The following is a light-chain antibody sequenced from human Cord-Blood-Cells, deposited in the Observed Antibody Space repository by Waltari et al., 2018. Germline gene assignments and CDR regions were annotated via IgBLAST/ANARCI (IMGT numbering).Light chain of an antibody. CDR1: SSDVGGYNY. V-gene: IGLV2-14*01. Sequence: QSALTQPASVSGSPGQSITISCTGTSSDVGGYNYVSWYQQPPGKAPKLMIYEVSNRPSGVSNRFSGSKSGNTASLTISGLQAEDEADYYCSSYTSSRTHVVFGGGTKLTVL. CDR3: SSYTSSRTHVV. CDR2: EVS. J-gene: IGLJ2*01.